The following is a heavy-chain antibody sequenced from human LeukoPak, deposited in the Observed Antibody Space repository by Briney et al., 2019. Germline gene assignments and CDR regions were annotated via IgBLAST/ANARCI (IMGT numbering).Heavy chain of an antibody. D-gene: IGHD3-10*01. Sequence: SQTLSLTCTVSGGSISSDLYYWSWIRQPAGKGLEWIGRIYSSGTTNYNPSLKSRVTISIERSKNQVSLMLNSVTAADTAVYYCAGGAYGSGSYAKWIDPWGQGTLVIVSS. V-gene: IGHV4-61*02. CDR3: AGGAYGSGSYAKWIDP. CDR2: IYSSGTT. CDR1: GGSISSDLYY. J-gene: IGHJ5*02.